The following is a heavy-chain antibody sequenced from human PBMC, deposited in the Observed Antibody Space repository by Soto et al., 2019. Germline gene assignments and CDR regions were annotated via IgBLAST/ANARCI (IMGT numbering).Heavy chain of an antibody. J-gene: IGHJ4*02. D-gene: IGHD2-2*01. CDR3: ARSYCSITTCYGDYYFDY. CDR1: GGSIRNYY. V-gene: IGHV4-59*01. CDR2: IYYSGIT. Sequence: SETLSLTCTVSGGSIRNYYWSWIRQPPGKGPEWIGYIYYSGITYYNPSLNSRVTISVDTSKNQLSMKLSSVTAADTAVYYCARSYCSITTCYGDYYFDYWGQGTLVTVSS.